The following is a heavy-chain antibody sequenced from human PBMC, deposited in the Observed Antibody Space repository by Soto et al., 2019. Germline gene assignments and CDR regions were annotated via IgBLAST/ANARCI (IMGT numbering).Heavy chain of an antibody. CDR2: IWYDGSNK. D-gene: IGHD5-12*01. CDR1: GFTFSSYG. Sequence: QVQLVESGGGVVQPGRSLRLSCAASGFTFSSYGMHWVRPAPGKGLEWVAVIWYDGSNKYYADSVKGRFTISRDNSKNTLYLQMNSLRAEDTAVYYCAREYSGYDLGYWGQGTLVTVSS. V-gene: IGHV3-33*01. J-gene: IGHJ4*02. CDR3: AREYSGYDLGY.